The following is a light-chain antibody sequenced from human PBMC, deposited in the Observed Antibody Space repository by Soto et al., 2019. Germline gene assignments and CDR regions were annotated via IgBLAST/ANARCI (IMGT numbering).Light chain of an antibody. CDR1: SGSVSTASY. CDR2: STS. CDR3: VLYVGSGISV. Sequence: QTVVTQEPSFSVSPGGTVTLTCGLSSGSVSTASYPSWYQQTPGQAPRTLIYSTSTRSSGVPDRFSGSILGNKAALTITGAQAEDESDYYCVLYVGSGISVFGGGTQLTVL. J-gene: IGLJ7*01. V-gene: IGLV8-61*01.